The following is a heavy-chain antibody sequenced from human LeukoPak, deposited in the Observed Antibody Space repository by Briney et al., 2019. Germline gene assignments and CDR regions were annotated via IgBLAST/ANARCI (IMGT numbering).Heavy chain of an antibody. J-gene: IGHJ4*02. Sequence: PSETLSLTCTVSGGSISSSSYYWGWIRRPPGKGLEWIGSIYYSGSTYYNPSLKSRVTISVDTSKNQFSLKLSSVTAADTAVYYCASIYDSSGYRATNFDYWGQGTLVTVSS. V-gene: IGHV4-39*01. CDR1: GGSISSSSYY. CDR3: ASIYDSSGYRATNFDY. CDR2: IYYSGST. D-gene: IGHD3-22*01.